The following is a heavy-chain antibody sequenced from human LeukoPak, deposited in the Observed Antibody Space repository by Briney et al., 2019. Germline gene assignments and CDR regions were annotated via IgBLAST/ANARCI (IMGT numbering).Heavy chain of an antibody. V-gene: IGHV1-69*05. CDR2: IIPIFGTA. J-gene: IGHJ6*03. CDR1: GGTFSSYA. CDR3: ARDSSRDCYLGPVFGYYYYMDV. Sequence: SVKVSCKASGGTFSSYAISWVRQAPGQGLEWMGGIIPIFGTANYAQKFQGRVTITTDESTSTAYMELSSLRSEDTAVYYCARDSSRDCYLGPVFGYYYYMDVWGKGTTVTVSS. D-gene: IGHD5-24*01.